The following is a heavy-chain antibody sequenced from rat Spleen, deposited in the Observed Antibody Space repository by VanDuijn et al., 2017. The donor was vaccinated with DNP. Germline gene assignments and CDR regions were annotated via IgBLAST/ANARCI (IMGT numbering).Heavy chain of an antibody. Sequence: EVQLQESGPGLVKPSKSLSLTCSVTGYSITSHYWGWIRKFPGNKLEWMGSINSAGTTNYNPSLKSRISITRDTSKNQLFLQVNSVITEDTVTYFCARHGRVTTVATYWYFDFWGPGTMVTVSS. V-gene: IGHV3-3*01. CDR3: ARHGRVTTVATYWYFDF. D-gene: IGHD1-3*01. J-gene: IGHJ1*01. CDR1: GYSITSHY. CDR2: INSAGTT.